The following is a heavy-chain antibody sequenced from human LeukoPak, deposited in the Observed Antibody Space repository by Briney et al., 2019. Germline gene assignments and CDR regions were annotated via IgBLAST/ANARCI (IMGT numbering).Heavy chain of an antibody. CDR2: ISSSSSNI. J-gene: IGHJ4*02. V-gene: IGHV3-48*01. Sequence: GGSLRLSCAASGFTFSSYSMNWVRQAPGKGLEWVAYISSSSSNIYHADSVKGRFTISRDNAKKSLYLQMNSLRAEDTAVYYCARHRGSGWPEARYFDYWGQGTLVTVSS. CDR3: ARHRGSGWPEARYFDY. D-gene: IGHD3-10*01. CDR1: GFTFSSYS.